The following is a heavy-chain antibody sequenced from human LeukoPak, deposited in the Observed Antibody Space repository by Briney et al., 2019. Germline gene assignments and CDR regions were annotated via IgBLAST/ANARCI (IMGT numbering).Heavy chain of an antibody. CDR1: GFTFSSYG. CDR3: AKDLGVAGTENSPFDY. J-gene: IGHJ4*02. CDR2: IRYDGSNK. V-gene: IGHV3-30*02. D-gene: IGHD3-10*01. Sequence: GGSLRLSCAASGFTFSSYGMHWVRQAPGKGLEWVAFIRYDGSNKYYADSVKGRFTISRDNSKNTLYLQMNSLRAEDTAVYYCAKDLGVAGTENSPFDYRGQGTLVTVSS.